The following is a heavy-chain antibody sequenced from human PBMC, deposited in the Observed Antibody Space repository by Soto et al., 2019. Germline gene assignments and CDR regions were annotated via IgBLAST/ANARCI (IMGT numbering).Heavy chain of an antibody. CDR1: GGSISNAGYY. Sequence: QVQMQEPGPGLVKPSETLSLTCTVSGGSISNAGYYWSWIRQHPGKGLEWIGNIYYSGSTYYNPSLESRVAISLDTSKNQFSLEVRSLTAADTAVYYCARVVPPEYTSGWYFDYWGQGTLVTVSS. D-gene: IGHD6-19*01. CDR2: IYYSGST. CDR3: ARVVPPEYTSGWYFDY. V-gene: IGHV4-31*03. J-gene: IGHJ4*02.